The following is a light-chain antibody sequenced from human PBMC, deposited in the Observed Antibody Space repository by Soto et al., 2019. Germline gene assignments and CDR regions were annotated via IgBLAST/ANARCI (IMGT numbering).Light chain of an antibody. Sequence: EILLMQSPGTLSLSPGEGATLSCRASKRVSNNYLAWYQQKPGQAPRLLIYGASSRATGIPDRFSGSGSGTDFTLTISRLEPEDFAVYYCHHYGNSPQTFGQGTKVDIK. CDR3: HHYGNSPQT. CDR2: GAS. CDR1: KRVSNNY. V-gene: IGKV3-20*01. J-gene: IGKJ1*01.